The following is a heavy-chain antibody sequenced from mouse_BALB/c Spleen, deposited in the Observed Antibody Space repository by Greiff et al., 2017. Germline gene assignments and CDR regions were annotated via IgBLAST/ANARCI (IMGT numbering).Heavy chain of an antibody. CDR2: IDPETGGT. J-gene: IGHJ4*01. Sequence: QVQLKESGAELVRPGASVTLSCKASGYTFTDYEMHWVKQTPVHGLEWIGAIDPETGGTAYNQKFKGKATLTADKSSSTAYMELRSLTSEDSAVYYCTRSDSLWEDYYAMDYWGQGTSVTVSS. V-gene: IGHV1-15*01. CDR3: TRSDSLWEDYYAMDY. CDR1: GYTFTDYE. D-gene: IGHD4-1*01.